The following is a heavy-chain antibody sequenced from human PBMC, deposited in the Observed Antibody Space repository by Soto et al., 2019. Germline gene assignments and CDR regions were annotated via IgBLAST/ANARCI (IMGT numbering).Heavy chain of an antibody. CDR3: AKYSSGWYYPFDY. CDR1: GFTFSSYA. V-gene: IGHV3-23*01. CDR2: ISGSGGST. Sequence: EVQLLESGGGLVQPGGSLRLSCAASGFTFSSYAMSWVRQAQGKGLEWVSAISGSGGSTYYADSVKGRFTISRDNSKNTLYLQMNSLRAEDTAVYYCAKYSSGWYYPFDYWGQGTLVAVSS. J-gene: IGHJ4*02. D-gene: IGHD6-19*01.